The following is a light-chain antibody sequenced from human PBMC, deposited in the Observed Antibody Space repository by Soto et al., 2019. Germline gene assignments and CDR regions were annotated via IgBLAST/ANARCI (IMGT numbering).Light chain of an antibody. J-gene: IGKJ1*01. Sequence: EIVLTQSPGTLSLSPGERATLSCRASQSVSNSYLAWYQQKPGQAPRLLIFGASSRATGIPDRFTGSGSGTDFTLTVGRLEPEDFALYYCQQYGSSPRTFGQGTMV. V-gene: IGKV3-20*01. CDR2: GAS. CDR1: QSVSNSY. CDR3: QQYGSSPRT.